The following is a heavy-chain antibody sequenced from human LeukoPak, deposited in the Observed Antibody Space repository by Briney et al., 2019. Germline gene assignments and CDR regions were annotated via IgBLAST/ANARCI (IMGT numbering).Heavy chain of an antibody. J-gene: IGHJ2*01. D-gene: IGHD1-20*01. CDR3: ARWVHRYNWNDAWYFDL. Sequence: ASVKISCKASGGTFSSYAISWVRQAPGQGLEWMGGIIPIFGTANYAQKFQGRVTITADESTSTAYMELSSLRSEDTAVYYCARWVHRYNWNDAWYFDLWGRGTLVTVSS. CDR2: IIPIFGTA. CDR1: GGTFSSYA. V-gene: IGHV1-69*13.